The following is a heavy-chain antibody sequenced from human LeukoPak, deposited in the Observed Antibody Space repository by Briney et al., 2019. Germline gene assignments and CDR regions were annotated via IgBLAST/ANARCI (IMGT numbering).Heavy chain of an antibody. J-gene: IGHJ6*02. CDR3: ARLSVAGSRFHYYYGMDV. CDR2: IYYSGST. V-gene: IGHV4-59*01. D-gene: IGHD6-19*01. CDR1: GGSISSYY. Sequence: SETLSLTCTVSGGSISSYYWSWIRQPPGKGLEWLGYIYYSGSTNYNPSLKSRVTISVDTSKNQFSLKLSSVTAADTAVYYCARLSVAGSRFHYYYGMDVWGQGTTVTVSS.